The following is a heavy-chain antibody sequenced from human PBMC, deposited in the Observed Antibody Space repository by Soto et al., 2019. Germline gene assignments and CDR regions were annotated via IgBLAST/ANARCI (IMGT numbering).Heavy chain of an antibody. CDR2: IPSSSPI. CDR3: ARSVGPLDY. Sequence: GGSLRLSCAASGFTFSPYSMNWVRQAPGKGLEWIAYIPSSSPIHYADSVQGRFTISRDNAGNSVHLQMNSLRDEDSAVYYCARSVGPLDYWGQGTLVTVSS. D-gene: IGHD3-16*01. CDR1: GFTFSPYS. V-gene: IGHV3-48*02. J-gene: IGHJ4*02.